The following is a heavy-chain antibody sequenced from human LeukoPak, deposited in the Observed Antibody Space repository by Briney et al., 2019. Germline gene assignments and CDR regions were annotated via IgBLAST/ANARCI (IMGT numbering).Heavy chain of an antibody. D-gene: IGHD3-10*01. J-gene: IGHJ4*02. V-gene: IGHV3-74*01. Sequence: PGGSLRLSCAASGFTFSSYWMHWVRQAPGKGLVWVSRINSDGSSTSYADSVKGRFTISRDNAKNTLYLQMNSLRAEDTAVYYCAREPPEVLWFGGFDYWGQGPLVTVSS. CDR2: INSDGSST. CDR1: GFTFSSYW. CDR3: AREPPEVLWFGGFDY.